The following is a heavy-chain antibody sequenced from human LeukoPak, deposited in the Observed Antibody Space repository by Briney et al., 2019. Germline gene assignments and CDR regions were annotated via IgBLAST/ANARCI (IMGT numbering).Heavy chain of an antibody. V-gene: IGHV1-18*01. J-gene: IGHJ4*02. Sequence: ASVKVSCKASGYTFTSYGISWVRQAPGQRLEWMGWISAYYGNTNYEQKLQRRVTMTTDTSTSTDYMELRSLRSDDTAVYYCARSNSFDYWGQGTLVTVSS. CDR3: ARSNSFDY. CDR2: ISAYYGNT. CDR1: GYTFTSYG.